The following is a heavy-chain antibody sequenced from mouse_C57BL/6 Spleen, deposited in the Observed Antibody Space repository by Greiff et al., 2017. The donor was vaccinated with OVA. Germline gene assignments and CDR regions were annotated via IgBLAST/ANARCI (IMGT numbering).Heavy chain of an antibody. V-gene: IGHV5-9-1*02. CDR2: ISSGGDYI. CDR1: GFTFSSYA. J-gene: IGHJ2*01. Sequence: EVQLVESGEGLVKPGGSLKLSCAASGFTFSSYAMSWVRQTPEKRLAWVAYISSGGDYIYYADTVKGRFTISRDNARNTLYLQMSSLKSEDTAMYYCRRGGSSYPYYDGWGQGTTLTVAS. D-gene: IGHD1-1*01. CDR3: RRGGSSYPYYDG.